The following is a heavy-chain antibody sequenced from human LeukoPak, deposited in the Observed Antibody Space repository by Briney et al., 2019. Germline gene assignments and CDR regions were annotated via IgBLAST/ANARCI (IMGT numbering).Heavy chain of an antibody. CDR2: ISAYNGNT. CDR1: GDTFSKYH. J-gene: IGHJ4*02. Sequence: ASVKVSCKASGDTFSKYHLHWVRQAPGQGLEWMGWISAYNGNTNYAQKLQGRVTMTTDTSTSTAYMELRSLRSDDTAVYYCARGPRNWYSGSYRPSYYFDYWGQGTLVTISS. D-gene: IGHD1-26*01. V-gene: IGHV1-18*04. CDR3: ARGPRNWYSGSYRPSYYFDY.